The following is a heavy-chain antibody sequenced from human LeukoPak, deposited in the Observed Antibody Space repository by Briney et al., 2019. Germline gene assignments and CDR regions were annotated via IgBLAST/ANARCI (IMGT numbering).Heavy chain of an antibody. J-gene: IGHJ4*02. CDR3: ARVARCTSCFDVDY. D-gene: IGHD2-2*01. Sequence: SETLSLTCTVSGGSISSYYWNWIRQPPGKGLEWIGYIYNSGSTNNNPSLKSRVTISVDTSKKQFSLKLSSVTAADTAVYYCARVARCTSCFDVDYWGQGTLVTVSS. CDR1: GGSISSYY. CDR2: IYNSGST. V-gene: IGHV4-59*01.